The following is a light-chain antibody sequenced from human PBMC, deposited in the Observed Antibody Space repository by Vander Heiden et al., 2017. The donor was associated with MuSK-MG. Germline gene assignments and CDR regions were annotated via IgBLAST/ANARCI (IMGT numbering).Light chain of an antibody. V-gene: IGKV1-39*01. J-gene: IGKJ1*01. Sequence: DIPMTQSPSSLSASVGDRVTITCRASQSISSYLNWYQQKPGKAPKRRIYAASSLQSGVPSRFSGSGSGTEFTLTISSLQPEDFATYYGQQSYSNPGTFGQGTKVEIK. CDR3: QQSYSNPGT. CDR2: AAS. CDR1: QSISSY.